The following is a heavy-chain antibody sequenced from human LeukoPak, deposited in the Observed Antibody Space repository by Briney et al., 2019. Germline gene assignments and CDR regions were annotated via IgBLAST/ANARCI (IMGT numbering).Heavy chain of an antibody. V-gene: IGHV3-23*01. CDR3: AKDPNYYDSIGPSGP. CDR1: GFTFSTYA. D-gene: IGHD3-22*01. J-gene: IGHJ5*02. CDR2: ISGGGGNT. Sequence: PGGSLRLSCAASGFTFSTYAMNWVRQAPGKGLEWVSAISGGGGNTYYADSVKGRFTISRDNSKNPLYLQMNSLRAEDTAIYYCAKDPNYYDSIGPSGPWGQGTLVTVSS.